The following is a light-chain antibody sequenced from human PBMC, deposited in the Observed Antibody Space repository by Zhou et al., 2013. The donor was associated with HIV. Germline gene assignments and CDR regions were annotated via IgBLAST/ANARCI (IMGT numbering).Light chain of an antibody. CDR1: QSISSY. Sequence: DIRLTQSPSLLSASVGDRVSITCRASQSISSYLNWYQKNPGKAPKLLIYAASNLQSGVPSRFSGSGSGTDFTLTISSLQPEDFATYYCQQSYSTPYSFGQGTKLEIK. J-gene: IGKJ2*03. CDR2: AAS. V-gene: IGKV1-39*01. CDR3: QQSYSTPYS.